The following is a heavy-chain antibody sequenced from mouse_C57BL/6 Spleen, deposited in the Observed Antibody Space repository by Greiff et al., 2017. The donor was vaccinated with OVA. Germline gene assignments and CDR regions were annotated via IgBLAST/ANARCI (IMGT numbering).Heavy chain of an antibody. D-gene: IGHD2-4*01. Sequence: EVKLMESGGGLVKPGGSLKLSCAASGFTFSDYGMHWVRQAPEKGLEWVAYISSGSSTIYYADTVKGRFTISRDNAKNTLFLQMTSLRSEDTAMYYCARPGLRWYFDVWGTGTTVTVSS. CDR1: GFTFSDYG. J-gene: IGHJ1*03. V-gene: IGHV5-17*01. CDR3: ARPGLRWYFDV. CDR2: ISSGSSTI.